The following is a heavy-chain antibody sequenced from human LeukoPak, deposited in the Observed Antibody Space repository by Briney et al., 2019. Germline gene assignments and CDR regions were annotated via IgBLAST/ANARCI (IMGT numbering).Heavy chain of an antibody. J-gene: IGHJ5*02. CDR1: GGSFSGFY. Sequence: SETLSLTCAVYGGSFSGFYWSWIRQPPGKGLEWFGEINHSGSTNYNPSLKRRVTISIDTSKKQISLTLTSVTAADTAVYYCARASSYDSGTRYNPSWFGPWGRGTLVTVSS. CDR2: INHSGST. V-gene: IGHV4-34*01. CDR3: ARASSYDSGTRYNPSWFGP. D-gene: IGHD3-22*01.